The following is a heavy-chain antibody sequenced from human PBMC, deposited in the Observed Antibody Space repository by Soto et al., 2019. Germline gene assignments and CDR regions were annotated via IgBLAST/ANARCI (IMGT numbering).Heavy chain of an antibody. CDR1: GGYISGGYYS. CDR3: ATYRKFFQI. J-gene: IGHJ3*02. V-gene: IGHV4-30-2*01. CDR2: IYNSWST. Sequence: QLQLQESGSGLVKPSQTLSLTCAVSGGYISGGYYSWSWIRQPPGKGLEWIGFIYNSWSTSYNSSLKSRVTISVDRSKNHFFLNLTSVTAADTAVYYCATYRKFFQIWGQGRKVTVSS.